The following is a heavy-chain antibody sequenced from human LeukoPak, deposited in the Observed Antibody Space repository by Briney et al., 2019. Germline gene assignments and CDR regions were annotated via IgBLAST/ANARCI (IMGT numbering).Heavy chain of an antibody. CDR1: GGSISSYY. CDR2: IYYSGST. J-gene: IGHJ3*01. D-gene: IGHD1-26*01. CDR3: AGSGLSGSYADSL. Sequence: SETLSLTCTVSGGSISSYYWSWIRQPPGKGLEWIGYIYYSGSTNYNPSLKSRVTISVDTSKNQFSLKLSSVTAADTAVYYCAGSGLSGSYADSLWGQGTMVTVSS. V-gene: IGHV4-59*01.